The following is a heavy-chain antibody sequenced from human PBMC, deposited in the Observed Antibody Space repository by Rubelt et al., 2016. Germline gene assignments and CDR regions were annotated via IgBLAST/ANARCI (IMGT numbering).Heavy chain of an antibody. D-gene: IGHD6-19*01. J-gene: IGHJ4*02. CDR2: INPNSGGT. CDR1: GYTFTGYY. CDR3: ARESSSGWYIDY. V-gene: IGHV1-2*06. Sequence: QVQLVQSGAEVKKPGASAKVSCKASGYTFTGYYMHWVRQAPGQGLEWVGRINPNSGGTNYAQRFQGRVTMTREESISTAYRELSRLRSDDTAVFYCARESSSGWYIDYWGQGTLVTVSS.